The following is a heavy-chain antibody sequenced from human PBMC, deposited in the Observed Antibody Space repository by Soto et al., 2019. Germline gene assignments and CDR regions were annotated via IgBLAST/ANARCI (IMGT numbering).Heavy chain of an antibody. CDR1: GFTFSSYA. CDR2: VSRAGTYT. CDR3: VKYTVTEDLGES. Sequence: EVQLLESGGDVVRPGGSLRLSCAASGFTFSSYAMDWVRQAPGKGLEWVAGVSRAGTYTFYADSVRGRFSISRDNSRDTVDLYMNVLRGDDTAVYFCVKYTVTEDLGESWGQRTLVSVSS. D-gene: IGHD3-16*01. J-gene: IGHJ5*02. V-gene: IGHV3-23*01.